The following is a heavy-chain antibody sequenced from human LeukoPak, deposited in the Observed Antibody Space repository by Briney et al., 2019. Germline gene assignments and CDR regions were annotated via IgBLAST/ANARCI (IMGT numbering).Heavy chain of an antibody. Sequence: GGPLRLSCAASGFTFSSYSMNWVRQAPGKGLEWVSYISSSSSTIYYADSVKGRFTISRDNAKNSLYLQMNSLRAEDTAVYYCARLITFGGVIRLPDYGMDVWGQGTTVTVSS. J-gene: IGHJ6*02. CDR2: ISSSSSTI. CDR1: GFTFSSYS. V-gene: IGHV3-48*04. D-gene: IGHD3-16*02. CDR3: ARLITFGGVIRLPDYGMDV.